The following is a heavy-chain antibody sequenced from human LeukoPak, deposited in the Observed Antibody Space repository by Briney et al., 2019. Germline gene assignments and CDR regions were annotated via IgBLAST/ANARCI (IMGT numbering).Heavy chain of an antibody. CDR2: INAGNGNT. CDR3: TRCGVLGDFDY. V-gene: IGHV1-3*01. CDR1: GYAFTSHA. J-gene: IGHJ4*02. D-gene: IGHD3-10*02. Sequence: ASVKVLCKASGYAFTSHALHWVRQAPGQRLEWMGWINAGNGNTKYSQKFQGRVTITTDTSASTAYMELSSLRSEDTAVYFCTRCGVLGDFDYWGQGTLVAVSS.